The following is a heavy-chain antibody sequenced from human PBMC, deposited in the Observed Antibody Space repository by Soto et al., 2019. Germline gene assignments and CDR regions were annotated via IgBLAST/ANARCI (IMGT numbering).Heavy chain of an antibody. J-gene: IGHJ4*02. V-gene: IGHV1-46*01. D-gene: IGHD3-22*01. Sequence: ASVKVSCKASGYTFTSYYMHWVRQAPGQGLEWMGIINPSGGSTSYAQKFQGRVTMTRDTSTSTAYMELSSLRSEDTAVYYCARSDYYDSSGYPFDYWGQGTLVTVSS. CDR2: INPSGGST. CDR3: ARSDYYDSSGYPFDY. CDR1: GYTFTSYY.